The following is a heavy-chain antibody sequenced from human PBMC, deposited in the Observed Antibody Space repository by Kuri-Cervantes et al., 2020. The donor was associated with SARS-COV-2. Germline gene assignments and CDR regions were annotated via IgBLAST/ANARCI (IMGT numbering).Heavy chain of an antibody. CDR1: GGTFSSYA. V-gene: IGHV1-18*01. D-gene: IGHD3-3*01. CDR3: ARLAPVEYYDFLSGHANYYYYGMDV. CDR2: SSVYNGDT. Sequence: ASVKVSCKASGGTFSSYAISWVRQAPGQGLECMGWSSVYNGDTKYAQNFQGRLTLTTDTSSDTAFMELRSLTSDDTAVYYCARLAPVEYYDFLSGHANYYYYGMDVWGHGTTVTVSS. J-gene: IGHJ6*02.